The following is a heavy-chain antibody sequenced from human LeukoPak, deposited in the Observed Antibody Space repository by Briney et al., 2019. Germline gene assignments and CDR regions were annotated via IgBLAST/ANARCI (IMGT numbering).Heavy chain of an antibody. CDR1: GFTVSSNY. Sequence: GGSLRLSCAVSGFTVSSNYMSWVRQAPGKGLEWVSVIYSGGSTYYADSVKGRFTISRDNSKNTLYLQMNSLRAEDTAVYYCARDSEQLGYYYYHMDVWGKGTTVTVSS. CDR2: IYSGGST. D-gene: IGHD6-13*01. J-gene: IGHJ6*03. CDR3: ARDSEQLGYYYYHMDV. V-gene: IGHV3-53*01.